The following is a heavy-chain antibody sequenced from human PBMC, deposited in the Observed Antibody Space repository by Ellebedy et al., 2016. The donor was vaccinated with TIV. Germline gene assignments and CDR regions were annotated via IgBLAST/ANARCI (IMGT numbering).Heavy chain of an antibody. CDR1: GFTFSSYG. D-gene: IGHD4-17*01. V-gene: IGHV3-33*01. Sequence: GESLKISCAASGFTFSSYGMHWVRQAPGKGLEWVAVIWYDGSNKYYADSVKGRFTISRDNSKNTLYLQMNSLRAEDTAVYYCARDVPGDYMIDYWGQGTLVTVSS. J-gene: IGHJ4*02. CDR2: IWYDGSNK. CDR3: ARDVPGDYMIDY.